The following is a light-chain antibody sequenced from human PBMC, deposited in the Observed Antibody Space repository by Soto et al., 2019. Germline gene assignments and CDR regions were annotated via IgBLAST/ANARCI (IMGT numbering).Light chain of an antibody. Sequence: DIVIPQSPASLAVSLWESSAINCPASQSVLYSSNNKNYLAWYQQKPGQPPKLLIYWASTRESGVPDRFSGSGSGTDFTLTISSLQAEDVAVYYCQQYYSTPLTFGQGTKVDIK. CDR2: WAS. CDR3: QQYYSTPLT. J-gene: IGKJ1*01. V-gene: IGKV4-1*01. CDR1: QSVLYSSNNKNY.